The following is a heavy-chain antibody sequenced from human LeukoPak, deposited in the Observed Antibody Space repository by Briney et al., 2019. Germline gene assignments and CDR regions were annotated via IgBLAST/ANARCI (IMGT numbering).Heavy chain of an antibody. CDR1: GGSISSGSYY. CDR3: ARGLYNWNYYYYYYMDV. D-gene: IGHD1-20*01. J-gene: IGHJ6*03. V-gene: IGHV4-61*02. Sequence: PSETLSLTCTVSGGSISSGSYYWSWIRQPAGKGLEWIGRIYTSGSTNYNPSLKSRVTISVDTSKNQFSLKLSSVTAADTAVYYCARGLYNWNYYYYYYMDVWGKGTTVTVSS. CDR2: IYTSGST.